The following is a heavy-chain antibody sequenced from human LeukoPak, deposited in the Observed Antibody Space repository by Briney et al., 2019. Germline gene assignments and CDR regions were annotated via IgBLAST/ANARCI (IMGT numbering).Heavy chain of an antibody. CDR3: ARDRRTVQRFYTFHYMDV. CDR1: GGSFSGYY. D-gene: IGHD3-3*01. CDR2: INHSGST. V-gene: IGHV4-34*01. J-gene: IGHJ6*03. Sequence: SSETLSLTCAVYGGSFSGYYWSWIRQPPGKGLEWIGEINHSGSTNYNPPLKSRVTISVDTSKNQLSLKLSSVTAADTAVYYCARDRRTVQRFYTFHYMDVWGKGTTVTVSS.